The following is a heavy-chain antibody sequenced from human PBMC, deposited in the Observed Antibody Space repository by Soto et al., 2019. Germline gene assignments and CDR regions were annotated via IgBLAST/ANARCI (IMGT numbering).Heavy chain of an antibody. Sequence: SGPTLVNPTETLTLTCTVSGFSLSNARMGVSWIRQPPGKALEWLAHIFSNDEKSYSTSLKSRLTISKDTSKSQVVLTMTNMDPVDTATYYCARIRSSSWYYYYYYMDVWGKGTTVTVSS. J-gene: IGHJ6*03. CDR2: IFSNDEK. CDR1: GFSLSNARMG. V-gene: IGHV2-26*01. CDR3: ARIRSSSWYYYYYYMDV. D-gene: IGHD6-13*01.